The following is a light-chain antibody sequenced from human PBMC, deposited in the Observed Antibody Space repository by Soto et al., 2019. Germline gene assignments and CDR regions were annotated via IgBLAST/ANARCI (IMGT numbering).Light chain of an antibody. Sequence: QSVLTQPPSVSGAPGQRVTISCTGSSSNIGAGYDVHWYQQLPGTPPKLLIYGNSNRPSGVPDRFSGSKSGTSASLALTWLQVEDEAVYFCQSYESSLRVSVFGGVTKLTVL. CDR1: SSNIGAGYD. V-gene: IGLV1-40*01. CDR2: GNS. J-gene: IGLJ2*01. CDR3: QSYESSLRVSV.